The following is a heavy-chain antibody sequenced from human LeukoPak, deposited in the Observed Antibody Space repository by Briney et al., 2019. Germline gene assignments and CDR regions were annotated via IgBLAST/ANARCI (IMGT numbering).Heavy chain of an antibody. CDR1: GFTFSSYA. Sequence: GGSLRFSCAASGFTFSSYAMSRVRQAPGKGLEWVSAISGSGGSTYYADSVKGRFTISRDNSENTLYLQMNSLRAEDTAVYYCSLLLLWFGELYYNGMDVWGKGTTVTVSS. CDR2: ISGSGGST. D-gene: IGHD3-10*01. CDR3: SLLLLWFGELYYNGMDV. V-gene: IGHV3-23*01. J-gene: IGHJ6*04.